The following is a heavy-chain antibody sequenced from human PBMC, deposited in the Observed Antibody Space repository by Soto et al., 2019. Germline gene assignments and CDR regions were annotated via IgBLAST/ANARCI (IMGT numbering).Heavy chain of an antibody. V-gene: IGHV4-39*01. CDR3: ATYRHSSSSYGFDY. D-gene: IGHD6-6*01. J-gene: IGHJ4*02. CDR2: IYYSGST. CDR1: GGSISSSSYY. Sequence: QLQLQESGPGLVKPSETLSLTCTVSGGSISSSSYYWGWIRQPPGKGLEWIGSIYYSGSTYYNPSLKSRVTISVDTSKNQFSLKLSSVTAADTAVYYCATYRHSSSSYGFDYWGQGTLVTVSS.